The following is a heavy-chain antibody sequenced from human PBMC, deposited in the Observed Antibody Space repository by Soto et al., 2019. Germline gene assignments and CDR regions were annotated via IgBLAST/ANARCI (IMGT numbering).Heavy chain of an antibody. Sequence: ASVKVSCKASGYSFTDHYIHWVRQAPGQGLEWMGWVNPNTGGTNYAQRFHGRVTMTRDTSITTAYMELSSLRSDDTALFYCATLYSGGYSGNAMDIWGQGTLVTVSS. J-gene: IGHJ3*02. V-gene: IGHV1-2*02. CDR3: ATLYSGGYSGNAMDI. CDR1: GYSFTDHY. CDR2: VNPNTGGT. D-gene: IGHD3-22*01.